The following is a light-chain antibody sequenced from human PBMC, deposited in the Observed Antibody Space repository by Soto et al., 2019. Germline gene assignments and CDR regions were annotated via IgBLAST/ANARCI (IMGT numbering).Light chain of an antibody. CDR3: SSYTFSSTTV. V-gene: IGLV2-14*01. CDR1: SSDIGGYDF. Sequence: QSALTQPASVSGSPGQSLTISCTGTSSDIGGYDFVSWYRQQPGKAPKLLIYEVSHRPSGVSSRFSASKSGNTASLTISGLQAEDEGDYYCSSYTFSSTTVFGTGTKLTVL. J-gene: IGLJ1*01. CDR2: EVS.